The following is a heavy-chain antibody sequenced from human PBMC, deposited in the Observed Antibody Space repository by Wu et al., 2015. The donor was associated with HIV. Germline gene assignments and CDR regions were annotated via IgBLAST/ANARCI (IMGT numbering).Heavy chain of an antibody. CDR3: ARFLPPYIVATSLDY. Sequence: QVQLVQSGAEVKKPGASVKVSCKASGYTFTGYYMNWVRQAPGQGLEWMGWINPNSGGTNYAQNFQGRVTMTRDTSISTAYMELSRLKSDDTAVYYCARFLPPYIVATSLDYWGQGTLVTVSS. CDR1: GYTFTGYY. D-gene: IGHD5-12*01. CDR2: INPNSGGT. J-gene: IGHJ4*02. V-gene: IGHV1-2*02.